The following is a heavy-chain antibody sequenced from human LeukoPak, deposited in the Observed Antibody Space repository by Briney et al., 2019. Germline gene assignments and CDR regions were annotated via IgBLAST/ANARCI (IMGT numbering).Heavy chain of an antibody. CDR1: GGSFSGYY. J-gene: IGHJ6*03. V-gene: IGHV4-34*01. D-gene: IGHD3-3*01. CDR3: ARLGWRRSPAYYYYMDV. CDR2: INHSGST. Sequence: SETLSLTCAVYGGSFSGYYWSWIRQPPGKGLEWIGEINHSGSTNYNPSLKSRVTISVDTSKNQFSLKLSSATAADTAVYYCARLGWRRSPAYYYYMDVWGKGTTVTISS.